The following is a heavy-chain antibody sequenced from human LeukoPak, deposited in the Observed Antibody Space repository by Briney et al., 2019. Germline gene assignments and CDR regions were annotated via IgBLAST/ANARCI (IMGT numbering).Heavy chain of an antibody. D-gene: IGHD3-10*01. V-gene: IGHV3-23*01. CDR3: AKESSARNVWYFDV. Sequence: PGGSLRLSCAASGFTFSSYVMSWVRQAPGKGLEWVSTISGSGGDTYYTDSVKGRFTISRDNPKNTLDLQMNSLRAEDTAVYYCAKESSARNVWYFDVWGRGTVVTVSS. CDR1: GFTFSSYV. CDR2: ISGSGGDT. J-gene: IGHJ2*01.